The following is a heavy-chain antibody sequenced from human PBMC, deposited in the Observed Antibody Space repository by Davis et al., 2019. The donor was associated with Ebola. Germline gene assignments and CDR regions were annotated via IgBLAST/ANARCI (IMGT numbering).Heavy chain of an antibody. Sequence: PGGSLRLSCAASGFTFSSYGMHWVRQAPGKGLEWVAVISYDGSNKYYADSVKGRFTISRDNSKNTLYLQMNSLRAEDTAVYYCAKVVPLGYCSSTSCYGYYYYGMDVWGQGTTVTVSS. V-gene: IGHV3-30*18. CDR2: ISYDGSNK. J-gene: IGHJ6*02. D-gene: IGHD2-2*01. CDR1: GFTFSSYG. CDR3: AKVVPLGYCSSTSCYGYYYYGMDV.